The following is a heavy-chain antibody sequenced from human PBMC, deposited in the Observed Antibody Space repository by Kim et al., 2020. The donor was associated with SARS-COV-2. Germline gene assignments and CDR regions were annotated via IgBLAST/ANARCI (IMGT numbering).Heavy chain of an antibody. CDR3: ARGAHDILTGLKHADY. CDR2: IYYSGST. V-gene: IGHV4-31*03. CDR1: GGSISSGGYY. Sequence: SETLSLTCTVSGGSISSGGYYWSWIRQHPGKGLEWIGYIYYSGSTYYNPSLKSRVTISVDTSKNQFSLKLSSVTAADTAVYYCARGAHDILTGLKHADYWGQGTLVTVSS. J-gene: IGHJ4*02. D-gene: IGHD3-9*01.